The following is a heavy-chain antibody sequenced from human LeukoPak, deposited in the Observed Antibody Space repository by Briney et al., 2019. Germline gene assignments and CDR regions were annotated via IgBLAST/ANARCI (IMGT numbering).Heavy chain of an antibody. D-gene: IGHD6-19*01. CDR2: IYPGDSDT. Sequence: GESLKISCKGSGYSFTSYWIGWVRQMPGKGLEWMGIIYPGDSDTRYSPSFQGQVTISADKSISTAYLQWSSLKASDTAMYYCVRHDRRSSGWYRKGYGMDVWGQGTTVTVSS. CDR1: GYSFTSYW. CDR3: VRHDRRSSGWYRKGYGMDV. J-gene: IGHJ6*02. V-gene: IGHV5-51*01.